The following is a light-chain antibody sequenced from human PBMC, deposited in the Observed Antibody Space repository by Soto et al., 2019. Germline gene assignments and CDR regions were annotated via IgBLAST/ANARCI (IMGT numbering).Light chain of an antibody. J-gene: IGKJ1*01. Sequence: DIPMTQSPSTLSASVGDRVTITCRASQSISSWLAWYQQKPGKAPKLLVYDASTLDSGVPSRFSGSGSGTEFTLTFSSLQPDDFATYYCQQYNSYSRTFGQGTKVEIK. CDR1: QSISSW. V-gene: IGKV1-5*01. CDR2: DAS. CDR3: QQYNSYSRT.